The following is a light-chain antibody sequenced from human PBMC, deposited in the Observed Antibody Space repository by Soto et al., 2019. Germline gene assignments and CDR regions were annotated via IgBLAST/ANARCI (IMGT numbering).Light chain of an antibody. CDR1: QSISSW. V-gene: IGKV1-5*01. Sequence: DIQMTHSPSTLSAAVGYIVTITCRASQSISSWLAWYQQKPGKAPTLLIYDASSLESGFPSRFSGSGSGPEFTLTIRSLQPDDFATYYCQQYNSYSWTFGQGTKVDI. CDR3: QQYNSYSWT. J-gene: IGKJ1*01. CDR2: DAS.